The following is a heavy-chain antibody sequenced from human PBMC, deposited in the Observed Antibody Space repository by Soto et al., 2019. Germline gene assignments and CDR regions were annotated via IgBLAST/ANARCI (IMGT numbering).Heavy chain of an antibody. CDR3: TTRDPHRYCSGGSCRPAYYYYGMDV. Sequence: GGSLRLSCAASGFTFSNAWMSWVRQAPGKGLEWVGRIKSKTDGGTTDYAAPVKGRFTISRDDSKSTLYLQMNSLKTEDTAVYYCTTRDPHRYCSGGSCRPAYYYYGMDVWGQGTTVTVS. D-gene: IGHD2-15*01. J-gene: IGHJ6*02. CDR2: IKSKTDGGTT. CDR1: GFTFSNAW. V-gene: IGHV3-15*01.